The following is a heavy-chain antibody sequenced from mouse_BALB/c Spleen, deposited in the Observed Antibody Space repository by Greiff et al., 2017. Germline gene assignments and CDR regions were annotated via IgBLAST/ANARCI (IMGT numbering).Heavy chain of an antibody. V-gene: IGHV3-8*02. Sequence: VQLKESGPSLVKPSQTLSLTCSVTGDSITSGYWNWIRKFPGNKLEYMGYISYSGSTYYNPSLKSRISITRDTSKNQYYLQLNSVTTEDTATYYGARGGAINWDGGVDYWGQGTTLTVSS. CDR1: GDSITSGY. CDR3: ARGGAINWDGGVDY. CDR2: ISYSGST. J-gene: IGHJ2*01. D-gene: IGHD4-1*01.